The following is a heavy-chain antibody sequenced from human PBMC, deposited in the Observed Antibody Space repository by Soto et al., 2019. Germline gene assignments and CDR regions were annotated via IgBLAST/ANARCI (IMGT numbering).Heavy chain of an antibody. V-gene: IGHV5-51*01. CDR3: ACSRSPGRRIYYFDY. CDR2: IYPGDSDT. D-gene: IGHD3-10*01. J-gene: IGHJ4*02. Sequence: PGESLKISCMGSGYSFTRYWIGWVRQMPGKGLEWMGIIYPGDSDTRYSPSFQGQVTISADKSISTAYLQWSSLKASDTAMYYCACSRSPGRRIYYFDYWGQGTLVTVSS. CDR1: GYSFTRYW.